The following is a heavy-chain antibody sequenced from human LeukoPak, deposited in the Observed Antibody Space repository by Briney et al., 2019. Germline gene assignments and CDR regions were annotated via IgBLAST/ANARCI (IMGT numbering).Heavy chain of an antibody. CDR1: GYTFSGYY. V-gene: IGHV1-2*06. CDR3: ARFYNWNAPTFDY. CDR2: INPNSGGT. Sequence: ASVKVSCKVSGYTFSGYYMHWVRQAPGQGLEWMGRINPNSGGTNYARKFQGRVTMTRDTSISTAYMELSRLRSDDTAVFYCARFYNWNAPTFDYWGQGTLVTVSS. J-gene: IGHJ4*02. D-gene: IGHD1-20*01.